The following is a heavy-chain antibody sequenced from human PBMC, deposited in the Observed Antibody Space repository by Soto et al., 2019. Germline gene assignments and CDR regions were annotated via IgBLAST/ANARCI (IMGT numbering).Heavy chain of an antibody. CDR3: ARDVYDFWSGSHYFDY. D-gene: IGHD3-3*01. J-gene: IGHJ4*02. CDR1: GFTFSSYW. CDR2: IKQDGSEK. Sequence: LRLSCAASGFTFSSYWMSWVRQAPGKGLEWVANIKQDGSEKYYVDSVKGRFTISRDNAKNSLYLQMNSLRAEDTAVYYCARDVYDFWSGSHYFDYWGQGTLVTVSS. V-gene: IGHV3-7*01.